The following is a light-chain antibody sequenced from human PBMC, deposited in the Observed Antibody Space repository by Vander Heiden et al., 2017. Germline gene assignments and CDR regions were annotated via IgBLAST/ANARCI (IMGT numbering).Light chain of an antibody. Sequence: SYVLTQPPSVSLAPGQTARITCGGYNIGTKSVHWYQQKPGQAPVLVVYDDSDRPSGSPERFSGANSGNTATLTISRVEAGDEADYYCQVWDSSSDNLFVFGTGTKVAVL. CDR1: NIGTKS. J-gene: IGLJ1*01. CDR3: QVWDSSSDNLFV. CDR2: DDS. V-gene: IGLV3-21*02.